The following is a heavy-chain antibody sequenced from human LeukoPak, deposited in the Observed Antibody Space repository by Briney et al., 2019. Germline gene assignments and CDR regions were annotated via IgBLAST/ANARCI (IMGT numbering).Heavy chain of an antibody. CDR3: AGYCSSTSCYSDAFDI. Sequence: SETLSLTCTVSGGSISSYYWSWIRQPPGKGLEWIGYIYYSGSTNYNPSLKSRVTISVDTSKNQFSLKLSSVTAADTAVYYCAGYCSSTSCYSDAFDIWGQGTTVTVSS. V-gene: IGHV4-59*01. D-gene: IGHD2-2*03. CDR2: IYYSGST. CDR1: GGSISSYY. J-gene: IGHJ3*02.